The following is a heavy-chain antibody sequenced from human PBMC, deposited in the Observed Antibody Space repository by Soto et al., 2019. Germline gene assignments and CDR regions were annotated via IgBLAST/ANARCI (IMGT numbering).Heavy chain of an antibody. CDR2: IYTSGGT. Sequence: KTSETLSLTCTVSGGSISTYYWSWIRQPAGKGLEWIGRIYTSGGTNYNPSLKSRVTVSIDTSKKKVFLRLTSVTAADTAVYYCARGAVAGVDYGMDVWGQGTTVTVSS. CDR3: ARGAVAGVDYGMDV. V-gene: IGHV4-4*07. D-gene: IGHD6-13*01. CDR1: GGSISTYY. J-gene: IGHJ6*02.